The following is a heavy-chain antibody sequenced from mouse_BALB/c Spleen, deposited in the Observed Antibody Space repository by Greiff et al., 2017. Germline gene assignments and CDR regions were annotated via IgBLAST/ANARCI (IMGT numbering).Heavy chain of an antibody. J-gene: IGHJ3*01. CDR3: ARKEFYYGYDEGFAY. CDR1: GYTFTSYW. V-gene: IGHV1S127*01. D-gene: IGHD2-2*01. Sequence: QVQLQQSGPELVRPGASVKMSCKASGYTFTSYWMHWVKQRPGQGLEWIGMIDPSNSETRLNQKFKDKATLNVDKSSNTAYMQLSSLTSEDSAVYYCARKEFYYGYDEGFAYWGQGTLVTVSA. CDR2: IDPSNSET.